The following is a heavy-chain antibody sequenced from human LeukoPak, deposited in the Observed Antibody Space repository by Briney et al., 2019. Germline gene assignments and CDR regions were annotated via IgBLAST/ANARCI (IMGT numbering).Heavy chain of an antibody. Sequence: GGSLRLSCAASGFSFSGYWMSWVRLGPGKGLEWVASINPDGSDRRFAESVRGRFTISRDNAKNSLFLEMSSLTADDTAVYYCARLFGGVTTYDYWGQGTLVTVSS. CDR1: GFSFSGYW. CDR3: ARLFGGVTTYDY. CDR2: INPDGSDR. D-gene: IGHD3-16*01. J-gene: IGHJ4*02. V-gene: IGHV3-7*01.